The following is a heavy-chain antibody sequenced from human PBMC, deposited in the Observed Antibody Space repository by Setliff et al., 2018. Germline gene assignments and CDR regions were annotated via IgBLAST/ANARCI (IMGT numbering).Heavy chain of an antibody. CDR2: IYTSWST. Sequence: PSETLSLTCTVSGDSISSRRNYWGWFRQPAGKELEWIGQIYTSWSTNYNPSLKSRVTISLDTSKNQFSLSPTSVTAEDTAVYYCARTGTYRYFDYWGQGALVTVSS. CDR3: ARTGTYRYFDY. CDR1: GDSISSRRNY. J-gene: IGHJ4*02. V-gene: IGHV4-61*09. D-gene: IGHD1-1*01.